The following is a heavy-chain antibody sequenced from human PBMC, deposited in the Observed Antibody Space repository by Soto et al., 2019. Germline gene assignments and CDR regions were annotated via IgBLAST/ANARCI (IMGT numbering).Heavy chain of an antibody. CDR3: ARRGYSGYDSFIVWFDP. CDR1: GGSFSGYY. V-gene: IGHV4-34*01. CDR2: INHSGST. J-gene: IGHJ5*02. Sequence: SETLSLTCAVYGGSFSGYYWSWIRQPPGKGLEWIGEINHSGSTNYNPSLKSRVTISVDTSKNQFSLKLSSVTAADTAVYYCARRGYSGYDSFIVWFDPWGQGTLVTVSS. D-gene: IGHD5-12*01.